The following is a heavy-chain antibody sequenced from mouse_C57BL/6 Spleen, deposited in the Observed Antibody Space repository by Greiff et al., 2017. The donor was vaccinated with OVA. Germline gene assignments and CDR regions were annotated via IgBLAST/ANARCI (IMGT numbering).Heavy chain of an antibody. D-gene: IGHD2-4*01. CDR2: IYPGDGDT. CDR3: AREGEGYDYDGDYAMDY. CDR1: GYAFSSYW. V-gene: IGHV1-80*01. Sequence: VQLQQSGAELVKPGASVKISCKASGYAFSSYWMNWVKQRPGKGLEWIGQIYPGDGDTNYNGKFKGKATLTADKSSSTAYMQLSSLTSEDSAVYFCAREGEGYDYDGDYAMDYWGQGTSVTVSS. J-gene: IGHJ4*01.